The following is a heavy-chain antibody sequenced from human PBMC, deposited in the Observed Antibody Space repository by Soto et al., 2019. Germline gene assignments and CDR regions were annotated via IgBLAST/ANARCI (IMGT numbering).Heavy chain of an antibody. J-gene: IGHJ6*03. V-gene: IGHV4-39*01. Sequence: SETLFLTCTVSGGSIISSSYYWGWIRQPPGKGLEWIGSIYYSGSTYYNPSLKSRVTISVDTSKNQFSLKLSSVTAADTAVYYCAGHAYRYYYYMVVWGKGTTVTVSS. CDR1: GGSIISSSYY. CDR2: IYYSGST. CDR3: AGHAYRYYYYMVV. D-gene: IGHD2-2*01.